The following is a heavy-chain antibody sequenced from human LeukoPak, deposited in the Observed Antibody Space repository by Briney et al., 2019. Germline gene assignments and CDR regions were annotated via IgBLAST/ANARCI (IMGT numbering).Heavy chain of an antibody. CDR3: AKHVVGVGFDY. Sequence: GGSLRLSCAASGFTFSDYYMSWIRQAPGKGLEWVSYISNSGTTIYRADSVKGRFTISRDNAKNSLYLQMNSLRAEDTAVYYCAKHVVGVGFDYWGQGTLVTVSS. CDR1: GFTFSDYY. CDR2: ISNSGTTI. V-gene: IGHV3-11*04. D-gene: IGHD3-22*01. J-gene: IGHJ4*02.